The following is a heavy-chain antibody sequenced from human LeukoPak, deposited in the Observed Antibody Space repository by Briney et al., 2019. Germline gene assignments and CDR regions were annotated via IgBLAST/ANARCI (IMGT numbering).Heavy chain of an antibody. J-gene: IGHJ4*02. Sequence: PETLSLTCSVSGGYISSYYWTWIRQPPGKGLDWIGYISYTGSTNYNPSLKSRVTISIDTSKNQFSLKLSSVTAADTAVYYCAAQAPIPRQYYFDYGGQGPLDSVSS. V-gene: IGHV4-59*13. CDR1: GGYISSYY. D-gene: IGHD5-24*01. CDR2: ISYTGST. CDR3: AAQAPIPRQYYFDY.